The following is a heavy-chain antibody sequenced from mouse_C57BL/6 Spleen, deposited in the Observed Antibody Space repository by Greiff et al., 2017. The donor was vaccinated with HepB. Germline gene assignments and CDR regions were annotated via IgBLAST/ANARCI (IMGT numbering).Heavy chain of an antibody. Sequence: VKLMESGAELARPGASVKMSCKASGYTFTSYTMHWVKQRPGQGLEWIGYINPSSGYTKYNQKFKDKATLTADKSSSTAYMQLSSLTSEDSAVYYCARSWDVYYAMDYWGQGTSVTVSS. CDR3: ARSWDVYYAMDY. CDR1: GYTFTSYT. CDR2: INPSSGYT. D-gene: IGHD4-1*01. V-gene: IGHV1-4*01. J-gene: IGHJ4*01.